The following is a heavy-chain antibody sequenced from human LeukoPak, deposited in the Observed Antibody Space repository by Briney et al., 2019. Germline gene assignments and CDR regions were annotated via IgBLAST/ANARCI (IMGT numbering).Heavy chain of an antibody. CDR1: GFTFSSYG. V-gene: IGHV3-30*18. CDR2: ISYDGSNK. D-gene: IGHD2-15*01. J-gene: IGHJ4*02. CDR3: AKGGGLYCSGGSCYSNYFDY. Sequence: GGSLRLSCAASGFTFSSYGMHWVRQAPGKGLEWVAVISYDGSNKYYADSVKGRFTISRDNSKNTLYLQMSSLRAEDTAVYYCAKGGGLYCSGGSCYSNYFDYWGQGTLVTVSS.